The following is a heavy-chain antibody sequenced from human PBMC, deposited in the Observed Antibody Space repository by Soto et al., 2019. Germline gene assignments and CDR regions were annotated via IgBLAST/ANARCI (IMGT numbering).Heavy chain of an antibody. D-gene: IGHD6-6*01. Sequence: ASVKVSCKASGYAFTSYAMHWVRQAPGQRLEWMGWINAGNGNTKYSQKFQGRVTITRDTSASTAYMELSSLRSEDTAVYYCARRSVPSIAARPGRVWFDPWGQGTLVTVSS. CDR2: INAGNGNT. V-gene: IGHV1-3*01. CDR1: GYAFTSYA. J-gene: IGHJ5*02. CDR3: ARRSVPSIAARPGRVWFDP.